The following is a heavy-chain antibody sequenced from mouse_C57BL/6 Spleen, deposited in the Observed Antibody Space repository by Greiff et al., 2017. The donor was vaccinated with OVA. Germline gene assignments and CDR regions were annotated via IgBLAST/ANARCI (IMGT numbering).Heavy chain of an antibody. CDR1: GFTFSSYG. CDR2: ISSGGSYT. CDR3: ARHYGNYEAWFAY. J-gene: IGHJ3*01. Sequence: EVNLVESGGDLVKPGGSLKLSCAASGFTFSSYGMSWVRQTPDKRLEWVATISSGGSYTYYPDSVKGRFTISRDNTKNTLYLQMSSLKSEDTAMYYCARHYGNYEAWFAYWGQGTLVTVSA. D-gene: IGHD2-1*01. V-gene: IGHV5-6*01.